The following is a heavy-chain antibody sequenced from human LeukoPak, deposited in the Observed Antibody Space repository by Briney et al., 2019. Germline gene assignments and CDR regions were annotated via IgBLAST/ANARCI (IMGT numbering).Heavy chain of an antibody. CDR1: GFTVSSNY. J-gene: IGHJ4*02. CDR3: VRGTTGWYGIDY. CDR2: IYSGGST. D-gene: IGHD6-19*01. V-gene: IGHV3-53*01. Sequence: GGSLRLSCAAPGFTVSSNYMSWVRQAPGKGLEWVSVIYSGGSTYYADSVKGRFTISRDNSKNTLYLQMNSLRAEDTAVYFCVRGTTGWYGIDYWGQGTLVTVSS.